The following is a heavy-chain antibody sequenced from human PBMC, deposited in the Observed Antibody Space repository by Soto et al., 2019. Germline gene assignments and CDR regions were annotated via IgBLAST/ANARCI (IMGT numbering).Heavy chain of an antibody. J-gene: IGHJ4*02. D-gene: IGHD3-22*01. Sequence: ASVKVSCKASGYTFTSYAMHWVRQAPGQRLEWMGWINAGNGNTKYSQKFQGRVTITRDTSASTAYMELSSLRSEDTAVYYCARDIEDSSGYPACADYWGQGTLVTVS. V-gene: IGHV1-3*01. CDR3: ARDIEDSSGYPACADY. CDR1: GYTFTSYA. CDR2: INAGNGNT.